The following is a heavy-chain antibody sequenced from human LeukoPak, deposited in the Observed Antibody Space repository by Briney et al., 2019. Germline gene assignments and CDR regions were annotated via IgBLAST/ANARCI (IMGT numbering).Heavy chain of an antibody. CDR3: ARDEVATISY. Sequence: ASVKVSCKASGGTFSSYAISWVRQAPGQGLEWMGWISAYNGNTNYAQKLQGRVTMTTDTPTSTAYMELRSLRSDDTAVYYCARDEVATISYWGQGTLVTVSS. J-gene: IGHJ4*02. CDR2: ISAYNGNT. V-gene: IGHV1-18*01. CDR1: GGTFSSYA. D-gene: IGHD5-12*01.